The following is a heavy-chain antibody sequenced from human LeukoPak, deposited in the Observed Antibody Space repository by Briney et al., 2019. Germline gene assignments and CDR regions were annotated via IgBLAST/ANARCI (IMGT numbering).Heavy chain of an antibody. CDR1: GFSFTNAW. Sequence: GGSLRLSCAASGFSFTNAWMSWIRQAPGKGLEWVGRIKSKGDGETTDYAAPVKGRFTMSRDDSKATLYLQMNSLKAEDTAVYYCTTDLGITMIRGVIVYWGQGTLVTVSS. CDR2: IKSKGDGETT. V-gene: IGHV3-15*01. CDR3: TTDLGITMIRGVIVY. D-gene: IGHD3-10*01. J-gene: IGHJ4*02.